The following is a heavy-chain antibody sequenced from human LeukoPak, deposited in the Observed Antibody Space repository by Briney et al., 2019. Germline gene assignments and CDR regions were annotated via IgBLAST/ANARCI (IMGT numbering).Heavy chain of an antibody. CDR3: ARGPRYYYDSSGSGEGVDY. CDR2: ISAYNGNT. CDR1: GYTFTSYG. D-gene: IGHD3-22*01. Sequence: ASVKVSCKASGYTFTSYGISWVRQAPGQGLEWMGWISAYNGNTNYAQKLQGRVTMTTDTSTSAAYMELRSLRSDDTAVYYCARGPRYYYDSSGSGEGVDYWGQGTLVTVSS. J-gene: IGHJ4*02. V-gene: IGHV1-18*01.